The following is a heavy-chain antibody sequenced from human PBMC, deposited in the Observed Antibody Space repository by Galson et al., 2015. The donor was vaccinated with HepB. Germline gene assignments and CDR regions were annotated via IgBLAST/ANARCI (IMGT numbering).Heavy chain of an antibody. CDR1: GFTFTNYA. CDR3: AKNHGYSGSYVDY. Sequence: SLRLSCAASGFTFTNYAMSWVRQAPGKGLEWVSIISGSGGSPYYADSVKGRFTISRDNSKNTVYLQMNSLRAEDSAIYYCAKNHGYSGSYVDYWGQGTLVTVSS. CDR2: ISGSGGSP. J-gene: IGHJ4*02. V-gene: IGHV3-23*01. D-gene: IGHD1-26*01.